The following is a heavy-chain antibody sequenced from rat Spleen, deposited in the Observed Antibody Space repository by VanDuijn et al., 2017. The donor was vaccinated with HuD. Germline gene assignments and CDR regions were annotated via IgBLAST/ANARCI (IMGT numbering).Heavy chain of an antibody. CDR1: GLSFSNYD. D-gene: IGHD5-1*01. J-gene: IGHJ2*01. Sequence: EVQLVESGGGLVQPGRSMKLSCAASGLSFSNYDMAWVRQAPTKGLEWVASISYDGTATYYRDSVKGRLTVSRDNAESTLYLQMNSLRSEDTATYYCTRENWVLDYWGQGVMVTVSS. CDR3: TRENWVLDY. CDR2: ISYDGTAT. V-gene: IGHV5-20*01.